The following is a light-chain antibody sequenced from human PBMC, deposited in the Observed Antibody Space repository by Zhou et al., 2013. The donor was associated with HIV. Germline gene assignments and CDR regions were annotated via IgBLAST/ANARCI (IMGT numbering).Light chain of an antibody. CDR1: QSVSSSY. CDR3: QQYNNWLLT. J-gene: IGKJ3*01. CDR2: GAS. V-gene: IGKV3-15*01. Sequence: EIVLTQSPGTLSLSPGERATLSCRASQSVSSSYLAWYQQKPGQAPRLLIYGASTRATAIPARFSGSGSGTEFTLTISSLQSEDFAVYYCQQYNNWLLTFGPGTKVDI.